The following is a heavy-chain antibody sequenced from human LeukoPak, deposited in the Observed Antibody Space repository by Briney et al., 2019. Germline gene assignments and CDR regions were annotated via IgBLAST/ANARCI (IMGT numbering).Heavy chain of an antibody. Sequence: GGSLRLSCAASGFTVSSNYMSWVRQAPGKGLEWVSVIYSGGSTYYADSVKGRFTISRDNSKNTLYLQMHSLRAEDTAVYYCASEVGATVGAFDIWGQGTMVTVSS. V-gene: IGHV3-53*01. CDR3: ASEVGATVGAFDI. J-gene: IGHJ3*02. CDR1: GFTVSSNY. D-gene: IGHD1-26*01. CDR2: IYSGGST.